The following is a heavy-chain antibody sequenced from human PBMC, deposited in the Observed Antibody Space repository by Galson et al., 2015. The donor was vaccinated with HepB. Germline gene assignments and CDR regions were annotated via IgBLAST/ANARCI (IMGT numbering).Heavy chain of an antibody. CDR3: ATALVPAAHPNHKYYFDY. D-gene: IGHD2-2*01. Sequence: SVKVSCKVSGYTLTELSMHWVRQAPGRGLEWMGGFDPEDGETIYAQKFQGRVTMTEDTSTDTAYMELSSLRSEDTAVYYCATALVPAAHPNHKYYFDYWGQGTLVTVSS. J-gene: IGHJ4*02. CDR2: FDPEDGET. CDR1: GYTLTELS. V-gene: IGHV1-24*01.